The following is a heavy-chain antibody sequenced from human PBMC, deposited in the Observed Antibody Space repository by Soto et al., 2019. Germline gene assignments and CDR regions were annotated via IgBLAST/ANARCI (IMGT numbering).Heavy chain of an antibody. CDR1: GVSTSGFY. V-gene: IGHV4-59*01. Sequence: SETLSLTCAVSGVSTSGFYWSWIRQPPGEGLEYIGYIYYSGSTYYNPSLKSRVTVSLDSSKNQFSLKLTSVTAADTAIYYCARGHLWLEDWGQGTLVTVSS. CDR3: ARGHLWLED. CDR2: IYYSGST. J-gene: IGHJ4*02. D-gene: IGHD3-3*01.